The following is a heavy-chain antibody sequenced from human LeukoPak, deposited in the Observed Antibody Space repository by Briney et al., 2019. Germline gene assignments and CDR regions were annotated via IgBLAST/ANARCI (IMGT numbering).Heavy chain of an antibody. J-gene: IGHJ4*02. Sequence: PSQTLSLTCAVSGGSISSGGYSWSCVRQPPGKGLEWIGYIYPSGSTYYNPSLKTRVTISPDTSKNQFSLKLSSVTAADTAVYYCARLVRGSYHLDYWGQGTLVTVSS. CDR1: GGSISSGGYS. CDR3: ARLVRGSYHLDY. CDR2: IYPSGST. V-gene: IGHV4-30-2*01. D-gene: IGHD1-26*01.